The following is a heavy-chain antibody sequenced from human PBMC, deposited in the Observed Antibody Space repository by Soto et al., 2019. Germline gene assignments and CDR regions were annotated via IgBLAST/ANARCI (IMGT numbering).Heavy chain of an antibody. Sequence: SVKVSCKASGGTFSSYSISWVRQAPGQGLEWMGGIIPIFGTANYAPKFQGRVNITRDTSASTAYMELSSLKSEDTAVYYCARGEQLYHYYYGMDVWGQGSTVTVSS. CDR2: IIPIFGTA. V-gene: IGHV1-69*06. CDR1: GGTFSSYS. CDR3: ARGEQLYHYYYGMDV. J-gene: IGHJ6*02.